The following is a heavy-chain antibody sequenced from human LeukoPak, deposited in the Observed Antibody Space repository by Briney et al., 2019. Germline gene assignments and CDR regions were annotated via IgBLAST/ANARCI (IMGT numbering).Heavy chain of an antibody. D-gene: IGHD6-6*01. CDR2: ISPSSHDI. CDR1: GFIFGDFY. V-gene: IGHV3-11*06. J-gene: IGHJ4*02. CDR3: AKTARVPDY. Sequence: GGSLRLSCAASGFIFGDFYMSWVRQAAGKGLEYIAYISPSSHDIIYADSVKGRFTISRDNAKNSLYLQMNSLRAEDTAVYYCAKTARVPDYWGQGTQVTVSS.